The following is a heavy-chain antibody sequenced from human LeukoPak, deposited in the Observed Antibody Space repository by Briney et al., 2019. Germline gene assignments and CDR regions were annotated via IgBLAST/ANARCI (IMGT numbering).Heavy chain of an antibody. J-gene: IGHJ4*02. V-gene: IGHV1-46*01. D-gene: IGHD2-2*01. Sequence: ASVKVSCKASGYSFTNYWMHWVRQAPGQGLEWMGIISPSDGDTNYAHKFQGRVTMTRDTSTSIVYIELSSLRSEDTAVYYCARGGYCSSTSCYAEGYYFDYWGQGSLVTVSS. CDR2: ISPSDGDT. CDR1: GYSFTNYW. CDR3: ARGGYCSSTSCYAEGYYFDY.